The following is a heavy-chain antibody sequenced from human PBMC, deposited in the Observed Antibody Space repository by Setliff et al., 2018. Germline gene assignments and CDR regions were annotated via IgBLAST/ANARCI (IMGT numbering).Heavy chain of an antibody. V-gene: IGHV3-7*01. D-gene: IGHD3-10*01. Sequence: GGSLRLSCAASEFTFSTFWMAWVRQSPGKGLEWLASINPHASEKYYADSVKGRFTISRDNAKNSLSLQMNNLRTEDTAVYYCFGAGTCSYWGQGTLVTVSS. CDR2: INPHASEK. CDR1: EFTFSTFW. J-gene: IGHJ4*02. CDR3: FGAGTCSY.